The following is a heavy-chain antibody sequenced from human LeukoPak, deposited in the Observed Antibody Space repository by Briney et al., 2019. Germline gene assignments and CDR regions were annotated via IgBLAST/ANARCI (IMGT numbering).Heavy chain of an antibody. J-gene: IGHJ5*02. Sequence: GGSLRLSCAASGFTFSSYGMTWVRQAPGKGLEWVSYISSSSSTIYYADSVKGRFTISRDNAKNSLYLQLNSLRAEDTAVYYCARVKYYYDSSGYYNWFDPWGQGTLVTVSS. V-gene: IGHV3-48*01. CDR1: GFTFSSYG. CDR2: ISSSSSTI. CDR3: ARVKYYYDSSGYYNWFDP. D-gene: IGHD3-22*01.